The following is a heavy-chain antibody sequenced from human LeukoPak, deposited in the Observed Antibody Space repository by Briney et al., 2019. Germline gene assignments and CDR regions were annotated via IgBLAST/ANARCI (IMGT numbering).Heavy chain of an antibody. Sequence: GGSLRLSCAASGFTFSSYSMNWVRQAPGKGLEWVSYISSSSSTIYYADSVKGRFTISRDNSKNTLYLQMNSLRAEDTAVYYCAKDMRGSYLGRYYFDYWGQGTLVTVSS. CDR1: GFTFSSYS. J-gene: IGHJ4*02. CDR3: AKDMRGSYLGRYYFDY. CDR2: ISSSSSTI. V-gene: IGHV3-48*01. D-gene: IGHD1-26*01.